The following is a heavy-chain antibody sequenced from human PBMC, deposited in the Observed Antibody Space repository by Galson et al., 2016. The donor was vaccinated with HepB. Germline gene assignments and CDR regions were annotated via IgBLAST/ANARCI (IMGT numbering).Heavy chain of an antibody. CDR2: ISRSSGTI. Sequence: SLRLSCAASGFTFIRYSMTWVRQPPGKGLEWVSYISRSSGTIYYADSVKGRFNISRDNAKNSLFLQVNSLRDEDTAVYYCVRSSSDQDPFSGGMDVWGQGTTVTVSS. D-gene: IGHD2-2*01. V-gene: IGHV3-48*02. CDR1: GFTFIRYS. J-gene: IGHJ6*02. CDR3: VRSSSDQDPFSGGMDV.